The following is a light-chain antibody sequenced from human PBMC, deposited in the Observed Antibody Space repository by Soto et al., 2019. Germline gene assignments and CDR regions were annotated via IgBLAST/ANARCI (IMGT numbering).Light chain of an antibody. CDR1: QSISGY. V-gene: IGKV1-39*01. CDR2: TAY. J-gene: IGKJ4*01. CDR3: QQSYSMPLT. Sequence: DIQMTQSPSSLSASVGDRVTITCRASQSISGYLNWYQQKPGKAPKLLIYTAYSLKSGVQSRFSGSGSGTDFTLTISSLQPEDFATYYCQQSYSMPLTFGGGTKVDIK.